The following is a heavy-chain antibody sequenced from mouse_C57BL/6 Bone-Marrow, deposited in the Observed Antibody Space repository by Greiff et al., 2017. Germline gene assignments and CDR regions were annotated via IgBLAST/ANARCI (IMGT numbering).Heavy chain of an antibody. D-gene: IGHD1-1*01. V-gene: IGHV5-6*01. CDR3: ARGPVLLRYPWYFDV. CDR2: ISSGGSYT. CDR1: GFTFSSYG. J-gene: IGHJ1*03. Sequence: EVKLVESGGDLVKPGGSLKLSSAASGFTFSSYGMSWVRQTPDKRLEWVATISSGGSYTYYPDSVKGRFTISRDNAKNTLYLQMSSLKSEDTAMYYCARGPVLLRYPWYFDVWGTGTTVTVSS.